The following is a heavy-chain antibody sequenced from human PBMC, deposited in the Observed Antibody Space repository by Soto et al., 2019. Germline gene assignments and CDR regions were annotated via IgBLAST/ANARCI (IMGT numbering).Heavy chain of an antibody. D-gene: IGHD3-3*01. CDR2: TTKTGSTS. V-gene: IGHV3-11*01. CDR3: AREMSGHYFTFDL. Sequence: QVQLVESGGDLVKPGGSLRLSCAASGFTFSDYFMSWIRQSPGKGLEWVSHTTKTGSTSNHADSVKGRFTISRDNAKNSLYLQMNSLRAEDTAIYYCAREMSGHYFTFDLWGRGTMVTVSS. J-gene: IGHJ3*01. CDR1: GFTFSDYF.